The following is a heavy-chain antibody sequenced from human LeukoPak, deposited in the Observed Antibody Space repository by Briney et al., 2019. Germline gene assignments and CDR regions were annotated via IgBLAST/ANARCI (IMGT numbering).Heavy chain of an antibody. D-gene: IGHD3-22*01. CDR1: GGTFTNYV. Sequence: ALVKVSCKASGGTFTNYVFSWVRQAPGQGLEWVGGVIPFFDTANYAQKFQDRVTITADLSTSTAYMELSSLGSEDTAEYYCAINPLDDRSAYYSACDIWGQGTMVTVSS. V-gene: IGHV1-69*13. CDR3: AINPLDDRSAYYSACDI. J-gene: IGHJ3*02. CDR2: VIPFFDTA.